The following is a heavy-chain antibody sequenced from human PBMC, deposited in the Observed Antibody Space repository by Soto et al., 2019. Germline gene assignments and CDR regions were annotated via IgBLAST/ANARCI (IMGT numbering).Heavy chain of an antibody. V-gene: IGHV1-18*01. Sequence: ASVKVSCTASGYTFTNYAITWVRQAPGRGLEWMGWVNTYNGNPNYAQIFQGRVTMTTDTSTGTAYMELRSLKSDDSAIYYCARDSQYSTSWQRFDSWGQGTLVTVS. J-gene: IGHJ4*02. CDR1: GYTFTNYA. CDR3: ARDSQYSTSWQRFDS. D-gene: IGHD6-13*01. CDR2: VNTYNGNP.